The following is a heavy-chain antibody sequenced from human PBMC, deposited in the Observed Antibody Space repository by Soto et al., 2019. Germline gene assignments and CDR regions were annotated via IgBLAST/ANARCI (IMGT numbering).Heavy chain of an antibody. D-gene: IGHD3-9*01. CDR1: GGSVNNKTYY. J-gene: IGHJ4*02. V-gene: IGHV4-61*01. CDR2: VYYSGTT. Sequence: SETLSLTCSVSGGSVNNKTYYWSWIRQPPGKRLEWIGYVYYSGTTNYNPSLRSRVTISIDMSKNQFSLRLSSVTAADTALYYCARTTAVPNTLRSRYFFDFWGQGTLVTVSS. CDR3: ARTTAVPNTLRSRYFFDF.